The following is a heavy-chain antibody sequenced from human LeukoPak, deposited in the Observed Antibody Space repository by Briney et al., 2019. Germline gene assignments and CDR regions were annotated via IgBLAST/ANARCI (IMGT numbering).Heavy chain of an antibody. CDR2: IWYDGSNK. CDR3: ARVVIPYYYYYGMDV. V-gene: IGHV3-33*01. CDR1: GFTFSSYG. J-gene: IGHJ6*02. D-gene: IGHD3-16*02. Sequence: GGSLRLSCAASGFTFSSYGMHWVRQAPGKGLEWVAVIWYDGSNKYYADSVKGRFTISRDNSKNTLYLQMNSLRAEDTAVYYCARVVIPYYYYYGMDVWGQGTTVTVSS.